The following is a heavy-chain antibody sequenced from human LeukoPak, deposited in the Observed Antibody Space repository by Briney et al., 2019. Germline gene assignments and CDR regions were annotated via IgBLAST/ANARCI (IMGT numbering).Heavy chain of an antibody. V-gene: IGHV1-2*02. CDR1: GYTFTGYY. D-gene: IGHD4-17*01. J-gene: IGHJ4*02. Sequence: ASVKVSCKASGYTFTGYYMHWVRQAPGQGLEWMGWINPNRCGTNYAQKFQGRVTMTRATSISTAYMELSRLRYDDTAVYYCARDSLPLADYGDYVIPGGPEYWGQGTLVTVSS. CDR2: INPNRCGT. CDR3: ARDSLPLADYGDYVIPGGPEY.